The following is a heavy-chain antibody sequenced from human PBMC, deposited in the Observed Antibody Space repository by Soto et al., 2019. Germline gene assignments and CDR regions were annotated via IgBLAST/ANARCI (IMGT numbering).Heavy chain of an antibody. Sequence: SVKVSCKASGGTFSSYPISWVRQAPGQGLEWMGRIIPILDITDYAQRFQGRVTITADKSTSTAYMELSSLSSDDTAVYYCARDSVPQAGYSYMDVCGKGTTVTVSS. D-gene: IGHD2-2*01. CDR2: IIPILDIT. J-gene: IGHJ6*03. CDR1: GGTFSSYP. CDR3: ARDSVPQAGYSYMDV. V-gene: IGHV1-69*04.